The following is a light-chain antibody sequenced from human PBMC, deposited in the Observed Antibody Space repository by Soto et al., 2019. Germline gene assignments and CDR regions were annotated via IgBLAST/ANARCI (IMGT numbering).Light chain of an antibody. CDR3: QQYNNWRT. CDR2: GAS. CDR1: QSVSSN. Sequence: EVVMTQSPATLSVSPGETATLSCRASQSVSSNLAWYQQKPGQAPRLLIYGASARATGVPARFSGSGSGTEFTLTLSSLQSEDFAVYYCQQYNNWRTFRQGTKVEIK. J-gene: IGKJ1*01. V-gene: IGKV3-15*01.